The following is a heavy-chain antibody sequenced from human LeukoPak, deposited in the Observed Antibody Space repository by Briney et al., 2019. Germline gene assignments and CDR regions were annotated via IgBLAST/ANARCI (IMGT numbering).Heavy chain of an antibody. CDR3: ARMDFWSGQLDY. V-gene: IGHV3-66*02. Sequence: GGSLRLSCAASGFTVSSNYMSWVRQAPGKGLEWVSVIYSGGSTYYADSVKGRFTIPRDNSKNTLYLQMNSLRAEDTAVYYCARMDFWSGQLDYWGQGTLVTVSS. CDR1: GFTVSSNY. J-gene: IGHJ4*02. CDR2: IYSGGST. D-gene: IGHD3-3*01.